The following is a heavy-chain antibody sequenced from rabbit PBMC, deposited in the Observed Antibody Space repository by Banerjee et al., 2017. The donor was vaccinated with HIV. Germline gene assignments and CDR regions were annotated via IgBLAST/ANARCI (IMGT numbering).Heavy chain of an antibody. V-gene: IGHV1S40*01. CDR2: IYVGSGGST. D-gene: IGHD8-1*01. J-gene: IGHJ4*01. CDR1: GFSFSGMYY. CDR3: VRDGYVGSSFYATYYLNL. Sequence: QSLEESGRGLVQPEGSLTLTCTASGFSFSGMYYMCWVRQAPGKGLEWIACIYVGSGGSTYYASWAKGRFTISKTSSTTVTLQMTSLTAADTATYFCVRDGYVGSSFYATYYLNLWGQGTLVTVS.